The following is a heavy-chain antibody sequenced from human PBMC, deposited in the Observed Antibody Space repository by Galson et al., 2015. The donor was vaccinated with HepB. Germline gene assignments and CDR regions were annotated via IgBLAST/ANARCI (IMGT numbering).Heavy chain of an antibody. Sequence: SLRLSCAASGFTFSSYGMHWVRQAPGKGLEWVAVIWYDGSNKYYADSVKGRFTISRDNSKNTLYLQMNSLRAEDTAVYYCARDGRWLLGGVDYWGQGTLVTVSS. CDR2: IWYDGSNK. CDR1: GFTFSSYG. V-gene: IGHV3-33*01. D-gene: IGHD5-24*01. CDR3: ARDGRWLLGGVDY. J-gene: IGHJ4*02.